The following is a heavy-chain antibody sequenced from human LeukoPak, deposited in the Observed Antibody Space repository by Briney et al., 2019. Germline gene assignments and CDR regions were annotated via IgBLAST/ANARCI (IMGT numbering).Heavy chain of an antibody. J-gene: IGHJ4*02. CDR2: INPNSGGT. Sequence: ASVKVSCKASGYTFTAYNMDWVRQAPGQGLEWMGWINPNSGGTAYAQNLQGRVTMTRDTSISTVYMELSRLRSDDTAVYYCARGPATGDFDYWGQGTLDTVSS. CDR1: GYTFTAYN. D-gene: IGHD7-27*01. V-gene: IGHV1-2*02. CDR3: ARGPATGDFDY.